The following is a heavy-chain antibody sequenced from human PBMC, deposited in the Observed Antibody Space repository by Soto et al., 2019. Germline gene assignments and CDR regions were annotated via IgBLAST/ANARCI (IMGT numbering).Heavy chain of an antibody. V-gene: IGHV4-31*03. CDR2: IYYSGST. J-gene: IGHJ6*02. CDR3: ARDRYCSGGSCYQGGSGMDV. D-gene: IGHD2-15*01. CDR1: GGSISSGGYY. Sequence: SEPLSLTCTVSGGSISSGGYYWSWIRQHPGQGLEWIGYIYYSGSTYYNPSLKSRVTISVDTSKNQFSLKLSSVTAADTAVYYCARDRYCSGGSCYQGGSGMDVWGQGTTVTVSS.